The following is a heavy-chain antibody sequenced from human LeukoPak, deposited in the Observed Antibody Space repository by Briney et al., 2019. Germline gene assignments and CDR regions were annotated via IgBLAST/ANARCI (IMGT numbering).Heavy chain of an antibody. CDR1: GVSISPYY. D-gene: IGHD3-3*01. CDR3: ARLSAAVHLGAFDL. CDR2: IHTSGSN. J-gene: IGHJ3*01. Sequence: SETLSLTCAVSGVSISPYYWAWIRQPPGKRLEWIGYIHTSGSNNQYPSLKSRVTISVDKSKNHFSLRLTSVTAADTAVYYCARLSAAVHLGAFDLWGQGTMVTVSS. V-gene: IGHV4-4*09.